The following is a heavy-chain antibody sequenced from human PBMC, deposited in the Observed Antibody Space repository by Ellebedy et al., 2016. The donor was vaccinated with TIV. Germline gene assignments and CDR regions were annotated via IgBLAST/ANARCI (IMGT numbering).Heavy chain of an antibody. J-gene: IGHJ4*02. Sequence: ASVKVSCKASGYTFTSYYLHWVRQAPGQGLEWMGIINPSGGSTSYAQKFQGRITMTRDTSTSTVYMEVSSLRSEAPAVYYCARDPSPSGDYWGQGTLVTVSS. CDR2: INPSGGST. V-gene: IGHV1-46*01. D-gene: IGHD3-10*01. CDR1: GYTFTSYY. CDR3: ARDPSPSGDY.